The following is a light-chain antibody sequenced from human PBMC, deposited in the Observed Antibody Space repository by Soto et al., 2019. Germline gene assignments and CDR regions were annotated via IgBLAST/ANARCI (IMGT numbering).Light chain of an antibody. CDR2: KAS. J-gene: IGKJ1*01. CDR3: QQSYRTPRT. Sequence: DIQMTQSPSTLSGSVGDRVTITCRAGQTISSWLAWYQQKPGKAPKLLIYKASTLKSGVPSRFSGSGSGTDFTLTISSLQPEDFATYYCQQSYRTPRTFGQGTKVDIK. V-gene: IGKV1-5*03. CDR1: QTISSW.